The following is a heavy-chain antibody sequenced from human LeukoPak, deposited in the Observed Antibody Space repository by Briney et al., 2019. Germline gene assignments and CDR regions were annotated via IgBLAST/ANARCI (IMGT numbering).Heavy chain of an antibody. CDR1: GFIFTNAW. V-gene: IGHV3-15*01. CDR3: TTGIMVQGVLLNP. J-gene: IGHJ4*02. D-gene: IGHD3-10*01. Sequence: PGGSLRLSCAASGFIFTNAWMRWVRQAPGKGLEWVGRIKRKTDGGTTDYAAPVKGRFTISRDDSKNTLFLQMNSLKTEATAVYYCTTGIMVQGVLLNPWGQGTLVTVSS. CDR2: IKRKTDGGTT.